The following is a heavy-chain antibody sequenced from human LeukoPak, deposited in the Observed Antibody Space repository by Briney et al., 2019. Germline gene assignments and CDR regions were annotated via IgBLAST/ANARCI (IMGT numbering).Heavy chain of an antibody. Sequence: GGSLRLSCAASGFTFTSYSMNWVRQAPGKGLEWVSTISGGGGSTYYADSVKGRFTISRDNSKNTLYLQMNSLRAEDTAVYYCAKERLYDSSGYPDYWGQGTLVTVSS. CDR3: AKERLYDSSGYPDY. D-gene: IGHD3-22*01. CDR2: ISGGGGST. V-gene: IGHV3-23*01. J-gene: IGHJ4*02. CDR1: GFTFTSYS.